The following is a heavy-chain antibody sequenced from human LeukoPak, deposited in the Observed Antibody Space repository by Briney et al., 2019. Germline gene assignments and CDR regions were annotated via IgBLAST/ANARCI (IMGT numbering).Heavy chain of an antibody. CDR3: ARELREHGVFDI. CDR2: IYSDGST. CDR1: GFTFSNAW. J-gene: IGHJ3*02. Sequence: GGSLRLSCAASGFTFSNAWMSWVRQAPGKGLEWVSEIYSDGSTYYAASVKGRFSISRDNSKNTVYLQLNSLRAEDTAVYYCARELREHGVFDIWGQGTMVTVSS. D-gene: IGHD1-26*01. V-gene: IGHV3-53*01.